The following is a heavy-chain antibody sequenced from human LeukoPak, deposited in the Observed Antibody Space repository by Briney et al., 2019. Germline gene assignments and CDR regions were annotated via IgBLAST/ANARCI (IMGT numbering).Heavy chain of an antibody. V-gene: IGHV5-51*01. J-gene: IGHJ4*02. CDR2: IYPGDSDT. CDR1: GYSFTIYW. D-gene: IGHD3-3*01. CDR3: ARGGDFWSGYPQYYFDY. Sequence: GESLKISCKGSGYSFTIYWIGWVRQMPGKGLEWMGIIYPGDSDTRYSPSFQGQVTIPADKSISTAYLQWSSLKASDTAMYYCARGGDFWSGYPQYYFDYWGQGTLVTVSS.